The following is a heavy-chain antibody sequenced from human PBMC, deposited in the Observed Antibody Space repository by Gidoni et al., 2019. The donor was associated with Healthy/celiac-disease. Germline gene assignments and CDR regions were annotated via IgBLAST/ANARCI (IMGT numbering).Heavy chain of an antibody. Sequence: QLQLQESGPGLVKPSETLSLPCPVSGGSISSSSDYWGWIRQPPGKGLEWIGSIYYSGSTYYNPSLKSRVTISVDTSKNQFSLKLSSVTAADTAVYYCARRRVSSGFDYWGQGTLVTVSS. CDR1: GGSISSSSDY. CDR3: ARRRVSSGFDY. CDR2: IYYSGST. D-gene: IGHD3-22*01. V-gene: IGHV4-39*01. J-gene: IGHJ4*02.